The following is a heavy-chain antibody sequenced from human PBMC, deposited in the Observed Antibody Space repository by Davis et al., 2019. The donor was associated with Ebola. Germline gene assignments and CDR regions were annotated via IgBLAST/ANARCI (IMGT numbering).Heavy chain of an antibody. CDR3: ARGEYQLLYGYYYYYMDV. D-gene: IGHD2-2*02. J-gene: IGHJ6*03. Sequence: PGGSLRLSCAASGFTVSSNYMSWVRQAPGKGLEWVAVISYDGSNKYYADSVKGRFTISRDNSKNTLYLQMNSLRAEDTAVYYCARGEYQLLYGYYYYYMDVWGKGTTVTVSS. CDR2: ISYDGSNK. V-gene: IGHV3-30-3*01. CDR1: GFTVSSNY.